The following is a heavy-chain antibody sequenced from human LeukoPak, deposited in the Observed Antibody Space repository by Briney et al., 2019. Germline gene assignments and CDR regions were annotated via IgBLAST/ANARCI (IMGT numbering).Heavy chain of an antibody. CDR1: GGSISSDDYY. CDR3: ARASNLLSGFDY. V-gene: IGHV4-30-4*01. CDR2: IYYSGST. Sequence: SETLSLTCTVSGGSISSDDYYWSWIRQPPGKGLEWIGYIYYSGSTYYNPPLKSRVTISVDTSKNQFSPKVNSVTAADTAVYYCARASNLLSGFDYWGQGTLVTVSS. D-gene: IGHD3-10*01. J-gene: IGHJ4*02.